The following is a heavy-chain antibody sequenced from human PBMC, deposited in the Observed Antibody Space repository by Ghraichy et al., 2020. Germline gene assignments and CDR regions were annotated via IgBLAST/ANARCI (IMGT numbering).Heavy chain of an antibody. CDR1: GGSISSTSYY. D-gene: IGHD3-9*01. Sequence: SHTLSLTCSVSGGSISSTSYYWGWIRQPPGKGPEWIATIYYNGKTYYNPSLKSRLAMSVDTSKNQFSLKLYSVTAADTAVYYCARDRPKGMSGTIGTFDIWGQGTMVTVSS. V-gene: IGHV4-39*07. J-gene: IGHJ3*02. CDR3: ARDRPKGMSGTIGTFDI. CDR2: IYYNGKT.